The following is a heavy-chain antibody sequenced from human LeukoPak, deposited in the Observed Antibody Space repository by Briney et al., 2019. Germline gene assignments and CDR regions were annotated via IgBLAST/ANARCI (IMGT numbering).Heavy chain of an antibody. Sequence: GSLRLSCAASGFTVSSNYMSWVRQAPGKGLEWVSVIYSGGSTYYADSVKGRFTISRDNSKNTLYLQMNSLRAEDTAVYYCAREDGYNSGPFDYWGQGTLVTVSS. CDR2: IYSGGST. J-gene: IGHJ4*02. V-gene: IGHV3-66*02. D-gene: IGHD5-24*01. CDR3: AREDGYNSGPFDY. CDR1: GFTVSSNY.